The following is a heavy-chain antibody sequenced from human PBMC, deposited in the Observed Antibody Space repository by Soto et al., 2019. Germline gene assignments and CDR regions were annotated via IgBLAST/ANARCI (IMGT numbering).Heavy chain of an antibody. CDR1: GFTFSSYA. J-gene: IGHJ6*02. V-gene: IGHV3-30-3*01. Sequence: PGGSLRRSCAASGFTFSSYAMHWVRQAPGKGLEWVAVISYDGSNKYYADSVKGRFTISRDNSKNTLYLQMNSLRAEDTAVYYCARDPNYDILTGYGPYYYYGMDVWGQGTTVTVSS. CDR3: ARDPNYDILTGYGPYYYYGMDV. D-gene: IGHD3-9*01. CDR2: ISYDGSNK.